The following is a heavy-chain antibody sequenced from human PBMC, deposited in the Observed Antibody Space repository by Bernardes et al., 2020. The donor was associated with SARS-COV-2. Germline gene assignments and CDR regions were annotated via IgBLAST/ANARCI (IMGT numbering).Heavy chain of an antibody. CDR3: ARVGVAGLTGWFDP. J-gene: IGHJ5*02. D-gene: IGHD2-15*01. Sequence: WGSLRLSCAASGFTISNYWMHWVRQAPGKGLVWVSSVNSDGSTTNYADSVKGRFTISRDNAKNTLYLQMNSLRAEDTAVYYCARVGVAGLTGWFDPWGQGTLVTVSS. V-gene: IGHV3-74*01. CDR2: VNSDGSTT. CDR1: GFTISNYW.